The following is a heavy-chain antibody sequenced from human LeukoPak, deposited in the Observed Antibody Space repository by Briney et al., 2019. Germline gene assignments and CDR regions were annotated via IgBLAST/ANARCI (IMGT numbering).Heavy chain of an antibody. CDR1: GGSISSGSYY. Sequence: TLSLTCTVSGGSISSGSYYWSWIRQPAGKGLEWIGRIYTSGSTNYNPSLKSRVTISVDTSKNQFSLKLSSVTAADTAVYYCARDIAVAGFDYWGQGTLVTVSS. V-gene: IGHV4-61*02. J-gene: IGHJ4*02. D-gene: IGHD6-19*01. CDR2: IYTSGST. CDR3: ARDIAVAGFDY.